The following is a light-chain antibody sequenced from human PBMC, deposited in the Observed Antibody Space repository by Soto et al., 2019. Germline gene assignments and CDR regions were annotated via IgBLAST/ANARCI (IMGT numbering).Light chain of an antibody. J-gene: IGLJ2*01. CDR3: QNWGTGIVV. CDR1: SGHSSYA. CDR2: INSDGSH. Sequence: QLVLTQSPSASASLGASVKLTCTLSSGHSSYAIALHQQQPEKGPRYLMKINSDGSHRTGDGIPDRFSGSSSGAERYLTISSLQAEDEADYYCQNWGTGIVVFGGGTKLTVL. V-gene: IGLV4-69*01.